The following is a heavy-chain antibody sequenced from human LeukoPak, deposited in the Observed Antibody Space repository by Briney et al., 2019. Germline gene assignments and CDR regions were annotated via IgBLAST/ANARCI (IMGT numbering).Heavy chain of an antibody. CDR3: ARTPLFYFYGMDV. CDR2: IYSGGNT. CDR1: GFTVTNNY. Sequence: GSLRLSCAASGFTVTNNYMSWVRQAPGRGLEWVAFIYSGGNTYYAEPVKGRFTISRDISKNTVYLQMNTLRAEDTAVYFCARTPLFYFYGMDVWGQGTTVTVSS. V-gene: IGHV3-66*01. D-gene: IGHD2-15*01. J-gene: IGHJ6*02.